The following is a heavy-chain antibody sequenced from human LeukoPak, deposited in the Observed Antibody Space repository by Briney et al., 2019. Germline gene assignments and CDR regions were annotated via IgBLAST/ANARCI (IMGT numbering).Heavy chain of an antibody. J-gene: IGHJ4*02. CDR1: GFTFSTYA. V-gene: IGHV3-23*01. CDR2: INSNGDEI. CDR3: AKRLYGSGGYYQFDY. Sequence: GGSLRLSCAASGFTFSTYAMTWVRQAPGKGLEWVSGINSNGDEIYYADSVRGRFTISRDNSNNALYLQMDSLRAEDTAVYYCAKRLYGSGGYYQFDYWGQGTLVTVSS. D-gene: IGHD3-10*01.